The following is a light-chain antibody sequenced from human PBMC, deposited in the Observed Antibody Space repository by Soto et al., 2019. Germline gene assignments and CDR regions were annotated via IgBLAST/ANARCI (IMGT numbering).Light chain of an antibody. J-gene: IGKJ2*01. CDR1: QTTNTW. V-gene: IGKV1-5*01. Sequence: GDRVTITCRASQTTNTWLAWYQQKQGTAPKLLIYDASSLEGGVPSRFRASGSGTEFTLTFSRLQPDDLATYYCQQYISYPYTFGQGTKVDIK. CDR2: DAS. CDR3: QQYISYPYT.